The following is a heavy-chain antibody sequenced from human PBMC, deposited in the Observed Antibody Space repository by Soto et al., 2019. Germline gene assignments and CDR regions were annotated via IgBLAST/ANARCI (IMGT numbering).Heavy chain of an antibody. D-gene: IGHD1-26*01. Sequence: SCSVSLESLDSELWSYAFGQPPGKGLEWIAEARHTGSTEYSPSLRSRVTISVDKSKNQISLKVSSVTAADTAVFYCTRRPYRATSVGIDYWGQAPLVT. CDR3: TRRPYRATSVGIDY. CDR1: LESLDSELW. J-gene: IGHJ4*02. CDR2: ARHTGST. V-gene: IGHV4-4*02.